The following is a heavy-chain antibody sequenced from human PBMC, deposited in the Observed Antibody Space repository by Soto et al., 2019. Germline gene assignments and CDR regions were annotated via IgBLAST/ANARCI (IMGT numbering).Heavy chain of an antibody. CDR1: GFTVGSNY. V-gene: IGHV3-53*01. Sequence: GGSLRLSCAASGFTVGSNYMSWVRQAPGKGLEWVSVIYSGGSTYYADSVKGRFTISRDNSKNTLYLQMNSLRAEDTAVYYCARDGGSYGVDAFDIWGQGTTVTVSS. J-gene: IGHJ3*02. CDR3: ARDGGSYGVDAFDI. D-gene: IGHD1-26*01. CDR2: IYSGGST.